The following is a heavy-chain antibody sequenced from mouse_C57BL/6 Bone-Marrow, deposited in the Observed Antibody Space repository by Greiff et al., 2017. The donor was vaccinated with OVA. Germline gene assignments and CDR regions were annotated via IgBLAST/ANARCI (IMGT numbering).Heavy chain of an antibody. D-gene: IGHD2-5*01. CDR2: ISYDGSN. CDR1: GYSITSGYY. Sequence: EVQRVESGPGLVKPSQSLSLTCSVTGYSITSGYYWNWIRQFPGNKLEWMGYISYDGSNNYNPSLKNRISITRDTSKNQFFLKLNSVTTEDTATYYCARGAYYSKEDYAMDYWGQGTSVTVSS. V-gene: IGHV3-6*01. J-gene: IGHJ4*01. CDR3: ARGAYYSKEDYAMDY.